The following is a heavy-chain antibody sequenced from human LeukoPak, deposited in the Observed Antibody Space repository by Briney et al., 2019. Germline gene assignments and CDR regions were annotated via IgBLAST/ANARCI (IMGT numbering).Heavy chain of an antibody. CDR3: ARDSPSFYGDYDNGMDV. CDR1: GHTFTGYY. D-gene: IGHD4-17*01. J-gene: IGHJ6*02. Sequence: ASVKVSCKASGHTFTGYYMHWVRQAPGQGLEWMGWINPNSGGTNYAQKFQGRVTMTRDTSISTAYMELSRLRSDDTAVYYCARDSPSFYGDYDNGMDVWGQGTTVTVSS. CDR2: INPNSGGT. V-gene: IGHV1-2*02.